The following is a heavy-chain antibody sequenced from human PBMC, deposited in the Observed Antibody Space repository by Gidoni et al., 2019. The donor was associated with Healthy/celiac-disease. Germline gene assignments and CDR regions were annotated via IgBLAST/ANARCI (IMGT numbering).Heavy chain of an antibody. CDR2: IYYSGST. CDR3: AREVRYFDWLSQGVGYYYYYMDV. V-gene: IGHV4-59*01. D-gene: IGHD3-9*01. Sequence: QVQLQESGPGLVKPSETLSLTCTVSGGSISSYYWSWLRQPPGKGLEWIGYIYYSGSTNYNPSLKSRVTISVDTSKNQFSLKLSSVTAADTAVYYCAREVRYFDWLSQGVGYYYYYMDVWGKGTTVTVSS. J-gene: IGHJ6*03. CDR1: GGSISSYY.